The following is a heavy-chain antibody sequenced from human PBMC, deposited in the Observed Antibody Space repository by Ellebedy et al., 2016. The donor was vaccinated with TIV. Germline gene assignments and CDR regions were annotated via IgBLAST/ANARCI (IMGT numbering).Heavy chain of an antibody. D-gene: IGHD2-21*02. J-gene: IGHJ4*02. Sequence: PGGSLRLSCAASRFTFNSYGMHRVRQAPGKGLEWLAFIRYDGSNKYYADSVKGRFTISRDNSKNMLFLQMNSLRTEDTAIYYCAKDINLYCGGDCYLDYWGQGTLVSVSS. V-gene: IGHV3-30*02. CDR2: IRYDGSNK. CDR3: AKDINLYCGGDCYLDY. CDR1: RFTFNSYG.